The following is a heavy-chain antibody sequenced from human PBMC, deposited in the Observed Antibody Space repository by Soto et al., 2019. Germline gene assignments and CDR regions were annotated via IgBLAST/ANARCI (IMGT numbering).Heavy chain of an antibody. D-gene: IGHD2-21*02. V-gene: IGHV4-39*01. CDR3: TRQRTTVVTQAYFDH. CDR2: IYYSGRT. CDR1: GESISSSSYY. Sequence: SETLSLTCIVSGESISSSSYYWGWIRQPPGKGLEWIGSIYYSGRTYYNPSSKSRVTISIDTSKNQFSLKLSSVTATDTAVYYCTRQRTTVVTQAYFDHWGQGALVTVSS. J-gene: IGHJ4*02.